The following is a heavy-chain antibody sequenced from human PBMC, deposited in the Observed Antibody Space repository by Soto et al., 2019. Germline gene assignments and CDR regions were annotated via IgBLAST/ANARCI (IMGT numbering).Heavy chain of an antibody. Sequence: QITLKESGPSPVKPTQTLTVTCTFSGFSLSNSGVGVAWIRQPPGKALEWLALIYGDNDKRYSPSLKTRLTITQDTSKHQVVLTMTNMDPVDTATYYCAHCTLHAYGDYDPGTSHVFDSWGQGTLVTVSS. V-gene: IGHV2-5*02. D-gene: IGHD4-17*01. CDR3: AHCTLHAYGDYDPGTSHVFDS. J-gene: IGHJ4*02. CDR2: IYGDNDK. CDR1: GFSLSNSGVG.